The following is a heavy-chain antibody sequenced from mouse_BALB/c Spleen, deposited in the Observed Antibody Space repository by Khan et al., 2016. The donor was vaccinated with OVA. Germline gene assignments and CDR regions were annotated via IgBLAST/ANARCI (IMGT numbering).Heavy chain of an antibody. CDR1: GFTFSSYA. Sequence: EVHLVESGGGLVKPGGSLKLSCAASGFTFSSYAMSWVRQTPEKRLEWVATISSGGTYTYYPDSVKGRFTISRDNAKNTLYLQMSSLRSEDTAMFYCARPPITTVVATSYWFFDVWGAGTTVTVST. V-gene: IGHV5-9-3*01. CDR3: ARPPITTVVATSYWFFDV. D-gene: IGHD1-1*01. CDR2: ISSGGTYT. J-gene: IGHJ1*01.